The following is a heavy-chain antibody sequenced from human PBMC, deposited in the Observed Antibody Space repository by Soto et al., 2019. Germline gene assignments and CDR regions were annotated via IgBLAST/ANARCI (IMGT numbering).Heavy chain of an antibody. Sequence: VQLVESGGGSVQPGGSLRLTCTASGFAFSSYWMNWVRQAPGKGLEWVASIEEDGNERYYVDSVKGRFTISRDNAMNSVYLQMNSLRAEDTAIYYCARAPQVTTFHYGMDVSDQGTTVTVSS. CDR1: GFAFSSYW. CDR2: IEEDGNER. V-gene: IGHV3-7*05. J-gene: IGHJ6*02. CDR3: ARAPQVTTFHYGMDV. D-gene: IGHD2-21*02.